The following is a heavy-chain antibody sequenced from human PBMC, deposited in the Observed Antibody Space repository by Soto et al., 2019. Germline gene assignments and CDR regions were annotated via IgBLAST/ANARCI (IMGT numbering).Heavy chain of an antibody. CDR3: ARLPCSPARCYSFEW. CDR1: GFTFSSYW. V-gene: IGHV3-7*03. J-gene: IGHJ4*02. CDR2: IKHDGSET. D-gene: IGHD2-15*01. Sequence: AGSLRLSCAASGFTFSSYWMTWVRQVPGKGLEWVANIKHDGSETYYVDSVKGRFTVSRDNARNSLHLQMNSLRAEDTAIYYCARLPCSPARCYSFEWWGQGALVTVSS.